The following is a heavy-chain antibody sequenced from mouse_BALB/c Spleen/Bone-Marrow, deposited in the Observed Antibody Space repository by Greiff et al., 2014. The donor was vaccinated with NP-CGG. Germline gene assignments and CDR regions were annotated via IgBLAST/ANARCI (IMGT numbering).Heavy chain of an antibody. CDR3: ARDYYGSSYGFAY. J-gene: IGHJ3*01. Sequence: DVQLQESGPELVKPGASMKISCKASGYSFTGYTMNWVKQSHGKNLEWIGLINPYNGGTSYNQKFKGKATLTVDKSSSTAYMELLSLTSEDSAVYYCARDYYGSSYGFAYWGQGTLVTVSA. V-gene: IGHV1-18*01. D-gene: IGHD1-1*01. CDR1: GYSFTGYT. CDR2: INPYNGGT.